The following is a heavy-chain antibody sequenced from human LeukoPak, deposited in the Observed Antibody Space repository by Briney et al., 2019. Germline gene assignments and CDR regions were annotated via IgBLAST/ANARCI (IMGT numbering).Heavy chain of an antibody. D-gene: IGHD6-25*01. V-gene: IGHV4-39*01. CDR3: ARRGSSGRSFDY. CDR1: GGSISSSSYY. CDR2: IYYSGST. Sequence: NPSETLSLTCTVSGGSISSSSYYWGWIRQPPGKGLEWIGSIYYSGSTYYNPSLKSRVTISVDTSKNQFSLKLSSVTAADTAVYYCARRGSSGRSFDYWGQGTLVIVSS. J-gene: IGHJ4*02.